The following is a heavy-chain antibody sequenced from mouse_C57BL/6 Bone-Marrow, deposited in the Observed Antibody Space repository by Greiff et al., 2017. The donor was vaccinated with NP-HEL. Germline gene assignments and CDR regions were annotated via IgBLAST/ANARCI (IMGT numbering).Heavy chain of an antibody. D-gene: IGHD1-1*01. CDR1: GYTFTSYA. CDR3: AKHYYCSSTYSFDY. Sequence: VQLQQSGAELVRPGASVKLSCKASGYTFTSYAISWVKQRPGQGLEWIGYIYPRGGSTNYNEKFKGKATLTADKSSSTAYMELNSLTSEDSAVYFCAKHYYCSSTYSFDYWGQGTTVTVSA. V-gene: IGHV1-81*01. J-gene: IGHJ3*01. CDR2: IYPRGGST.